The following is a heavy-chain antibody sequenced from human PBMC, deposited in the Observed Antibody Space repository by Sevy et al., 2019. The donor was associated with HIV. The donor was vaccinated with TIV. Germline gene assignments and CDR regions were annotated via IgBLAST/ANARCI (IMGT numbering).Heavy chain of an antibody. V-gene: IGHV3-48*01. J-gene: IGHJ6*04. D-gene: IGHD1-26*01. Sequence: GSLRLSCLASEFTFSNYAMNWVRQAPGKGLEWLSYISGGGSTTYYADPVKGRFPSSRVHAKNSLYLQMNSLRAEDTAVYYCARDPYSGNYYDYFYRMDVWGTGTTVTVSS. CDR2: ISGGGSTT. CDR1: EFTFSNYA. CDR3: ARDPYSGNYYDYFYRMDV.